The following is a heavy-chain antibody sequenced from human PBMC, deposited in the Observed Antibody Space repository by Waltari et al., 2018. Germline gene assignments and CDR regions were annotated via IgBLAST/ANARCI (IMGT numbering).Heavy chain of an antibody. Sequence: QVQLVESGGGVVQPGRSLRLSCAASGFTFSSYAMHWVRQAPGKGLEWVAVISYDGSNKYYADSVKGRFTISRDNSKNTLYLQMNSLRAEDTAVYYCAKDYTVTGGVYWGQGTLVTVSS. D-gene: IGHD4-17*01. V-gene: IGHV3-30-3*01. J-gene: IGHJ4*02. CDR2: ISYDGSNK. CDR3: AKDYTVTGGVY. CDR1: GFTFSSYA.